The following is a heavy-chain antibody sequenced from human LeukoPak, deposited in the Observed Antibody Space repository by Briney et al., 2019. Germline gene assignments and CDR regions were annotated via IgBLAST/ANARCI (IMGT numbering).Heavy chain of an antibody. J-gene: IGHJ5*02. V-gene: IGHV3-48*01. CDR3: ARGRYYYDSSGYYGP. Sequence: PGGSLRLSCAASGFTFSSYSMNWVRQAPGKGLEWVSYISSSSSTIYYADSVKGRFTISRDNAKNSLYLQMNSLRAEDTAVYYCARGRYYYDSSGYYGPWGQGTLVTVSS. CDR2: ISSSSSTI. CDR1: GFTFSSYS. D-gene: IGHD3-22*01.